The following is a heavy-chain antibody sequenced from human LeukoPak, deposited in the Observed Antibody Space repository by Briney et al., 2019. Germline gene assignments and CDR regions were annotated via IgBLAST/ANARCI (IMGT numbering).Heavy chain of an antibody. CDR2: INPNSGGT. CDR1: GYTFTGYY. V-gene: IGHV1-2*06. CDR3: ARDSSVPFVVVPAAIDP. D-gene: IGHD2-2*01. Sequence: GASVKVSCKASGYTFTGYYIHWVRQAPGQGLEWMGRINPNSGGTNYAQKFQGRVTMTRDTSISTAYMELSRLRSDDTAVYYCARDSSVPFVVVPAAIDPWGQGTLVTVSS. J-gene: IGHJ5*02.